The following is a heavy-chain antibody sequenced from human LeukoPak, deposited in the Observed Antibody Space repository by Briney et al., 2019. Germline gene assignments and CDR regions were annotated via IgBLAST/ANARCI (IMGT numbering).Heavy chain of an antibody. D-gene: IGHD6-19*01. CDR3: ASTKPWLEHPYFDY. CDR2: IIPIFGTA. J-gene: IGHJ4*02. V-gene: IGHV1-69*13. CDR1: GYTFNSYD. Sequence: EASVKVSCKASGYTFNSYDINWVRQAPGQGLEWMGGIIPIFGTANYAQKFQGRVTITADESTSTAYMELSSLRFEDTAVYYCASTKPWLEHPYFDYWGQGTLVTVSS.